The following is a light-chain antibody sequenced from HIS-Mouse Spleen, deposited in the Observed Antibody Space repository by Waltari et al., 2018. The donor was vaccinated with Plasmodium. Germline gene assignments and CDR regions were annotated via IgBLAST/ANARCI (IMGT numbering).Light chain of an antibody. CDR3: VLYMGSGIWV. Sequence: QTVVTKEPSFSVSPGGTVTLTCGLRSGPVSTSYYPSCDQQTPGQAPRTLIYSTNTRSSGVPDRFSGSILGNKAALTITGAQADDESDYYCVLYMGSGIWVFGGGTKLTVL. J-gene: IGLJ2*01. CDR2: STN. V-gene: IGLV8-61*01. CDR1: SGPVSTSYY.